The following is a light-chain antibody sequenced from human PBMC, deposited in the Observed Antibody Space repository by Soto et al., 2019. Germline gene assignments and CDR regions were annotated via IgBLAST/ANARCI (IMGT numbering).Light chain of an antibody. CDR2: GAS. V-gene: IGKV3-15*01. Sequence: EIVMTQSPATLSVSPGERSTLSCRASQSFNINLAWYQQKPGQAPRLLIYGASTRATGIPARFSVSGSGTEFNLTISSLQSEDFAVYFIQQYIDWPLTFGQGTRLEIK. CDR3: QQYIDWPLT. CDR1: QSFNIN. J-gene: IGKJ5*01.